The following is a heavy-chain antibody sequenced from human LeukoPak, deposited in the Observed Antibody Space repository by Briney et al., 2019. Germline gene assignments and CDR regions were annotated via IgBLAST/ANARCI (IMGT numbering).Heavy chain of an antibody. Sequence: GGSLRLSCAASGFTFSSYGMHWVRQAPGKGLEWVAVISYDGSNKYYADSVKGRFTISRDNSKNTLYLQMNSLRAEDTAVYYCAKDRDGSGWYFDYWGQGTLVTVSS. J-gene: IGHJ4*02. D-gene: IGHD6-19*01. CDR3: AKDRDGSGWYFDY. CDR2: ISYDGSNK. CDR1: GFTFSSYG. V-gene: IGHV3-30*18.